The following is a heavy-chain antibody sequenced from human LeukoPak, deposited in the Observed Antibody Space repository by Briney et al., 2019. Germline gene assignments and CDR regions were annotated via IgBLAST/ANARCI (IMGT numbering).Heavy chain of an antibody. D-gene: IGHD1-26*01. CDR1: GGSISSSSYY. CDR2: IYYSGST. CDR3: ARRVVGATGAGDYFDY. J-gene: IGHJ4*02. Sequence: PSETLSLTCTVSGGSISSSSYYWGWIRQPPGKGLEWIGSIYYSGSTYYNPSLKSRVTISVDTSKNQFSLKLSSVTAADTAVYYCARRVVGATGAGDYFDYWGQGTLVTVSS. V-gene: IGHV4-39*01.